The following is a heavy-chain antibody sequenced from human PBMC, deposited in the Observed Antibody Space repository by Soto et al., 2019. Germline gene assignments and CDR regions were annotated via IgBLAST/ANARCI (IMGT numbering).Heavy chain of an antibody. CDR1: GGSISSYY. J-gene: IGHJ4*02. CDR2: IYYSGST. CDR3: ARRREVVVAAEYYFDY. D-gene: IGHD2-15*01. Sequence: PSETLSLTCTVSGGSISSYYWSWIRQPPGKGLEWIGYIYYSGSTNYNPSLKSRVTISVDTSKNQFSLKLSSVTAADTAVYYCARRREVVVAAEYYFDYWGQGTLVTVSS. V-gene: IGHV4-59*08.